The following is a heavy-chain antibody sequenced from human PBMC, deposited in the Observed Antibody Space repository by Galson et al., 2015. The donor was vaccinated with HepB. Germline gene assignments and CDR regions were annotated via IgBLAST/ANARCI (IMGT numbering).Heavy chain of an antibody. Sequence: SLRLSCAASGFSFSVSGLHWVRQAPGKGLERVAAISNDGRNTDFADSVKGRFAISRDNSKNTFYLQMNSLRPEDTAVYFCAKGAYSNILMSGDWFDPWGQGTVVTVSS. D-gene: IGHD3-10*02. CDR2: ISNDGRNT. CDR1: GFSFSVSG. J-gene: IGHJ5*02. V-gene: IGHV3-30*18. CDR3: AKGAYSNILMSGDWFDP.